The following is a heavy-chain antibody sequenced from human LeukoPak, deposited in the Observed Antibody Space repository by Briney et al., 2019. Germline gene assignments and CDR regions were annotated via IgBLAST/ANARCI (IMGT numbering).Heavy chain of an antibody. Sequence: GGSLRLSCAASGFTFSSYAMSWVRQAPGKGLEWVSGITGSGASTYYADSVKGRFTISRDNSKNTLYLQMNSLRAEDTAVYSCASGGSIAVATPLDYWGQGTLVTVSS. CDR3: ASGGSIAVATPLDY. D-gene: IGHD6-19*01. V-gene: IGHV3-23*01. CDR2: ITGSGAST. CDR1: GFTFSSYA. J-gene: IGHJ4*02.